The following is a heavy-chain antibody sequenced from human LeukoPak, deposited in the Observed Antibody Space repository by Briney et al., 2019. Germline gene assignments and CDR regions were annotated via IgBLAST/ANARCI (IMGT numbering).Heavy chain of an antibody. Sequence: ASVKVSCKASGYTFTSYDINWVRQATGQGLEWMGWMNPNSGNTGYAQKFQGRVTITRNTSISTAYMELSSLRSEDTAVYYCARGANSGSYYRKFSRVRDAFDIWGQGTMVTASS. CDR1: GYTFTSYD. V-gene: IGHV1-8*03. J-gene: IGHJ3*02. CDR3: ARGANSGSYYRKFSRVRDAFDI. CDR2: MNPNSGNT. D-gene: IGHD1-26*01.